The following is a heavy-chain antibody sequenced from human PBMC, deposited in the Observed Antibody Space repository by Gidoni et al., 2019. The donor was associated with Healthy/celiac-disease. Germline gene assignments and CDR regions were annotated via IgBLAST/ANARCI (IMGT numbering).Heavy chain of an antibody. J-gene: IGHJ4*02. D-gene: IGHD3-16*01. CDR2: IYYRGIT. CDR3: ARHRGAMAHFIN. V-gene: IGHV4-39*01. CDR1: GGSTSSRSYY. Sequence: QLQLQESCPGLVKHSETLSLTCTVSGGSTSSRSYYWGWHRQPPGKGLGWIGSIYYRGITYFNPSPKSRVTISVDTSKNQFSRKLSSVTAADTAVYYCARHRGAMAHFINWGQGTLVTVSS.